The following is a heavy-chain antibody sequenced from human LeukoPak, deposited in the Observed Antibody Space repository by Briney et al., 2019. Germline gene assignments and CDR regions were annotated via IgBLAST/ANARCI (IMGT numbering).Heavy chain of an antibody. Sequence: SETLSLTCTVSGGSISSSSYYWGWIRQPPGKGLEWIGSIYYSGSTYYNPSLKSRVTISVDTSKNQFSLKLSSVTAADTAVYYCARAQLVIPSGRYNWFDPWGQGTLVTVSS. CDR2: IYYSGST. CDR1: GGSISSSSYY. J-gene: IGHJ5*02. V-gene: IGHV4-39*07. CDR3: ARAQLVIPSGRYNWFDP. D-gene: IGHD6-13*01.